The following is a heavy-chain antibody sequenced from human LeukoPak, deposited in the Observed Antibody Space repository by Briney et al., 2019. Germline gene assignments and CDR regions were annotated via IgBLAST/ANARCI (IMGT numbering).Heavy chain of an antibody. V-gene: IGHV4-59*01. D-gene: IGHD3-22*01. CDR1: GGSISSYY. Sequence: SETLSLTCTVSGGSISSYYWSWIRQPPGKGLEWIGHIYYSGSTNYNPSLKSRVTISIDTSKNQFSLRLSSVTAADTAVYYCARAGLLLAFDIWGQGTMVTVSS. J-gene: IGHJ3*02. CDR3: ARAGLLLAFDI. CDR2: IYYSGST.